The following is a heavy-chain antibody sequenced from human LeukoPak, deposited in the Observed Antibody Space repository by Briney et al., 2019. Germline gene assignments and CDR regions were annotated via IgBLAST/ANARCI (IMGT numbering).Heavy chain of an antibody. Sequence: GGFLRLSCAASGFAFGNTGMSWVRQTPGTGLEWVSSISRGGDMTLYADSVRGRFTVSRDNSINTLYLQMNSLRAEDTAVYFCAKIGVIANWYFDIWGRGTLVTVSS. CDR2: ISRGGDMT. D-gene: IGHD2-21*01. V-gene: IGHV3-23*01. CDR1: GFAFGNTG. J-gene: IGHJ2*01. CDR3: AKIGVIANWYFDI.